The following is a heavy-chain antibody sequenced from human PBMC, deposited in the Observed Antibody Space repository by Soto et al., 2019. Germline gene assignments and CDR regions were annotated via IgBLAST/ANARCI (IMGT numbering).Heavy chain of an antibody. D-gene: IGHD2-21*01. Sequence: QVQLVESGGGVVQPGRSLRLSCAASGFTFSTYVMHWVRQAPGKGLEWVAGLWYDGSNKYYADSVKGRFTISRDNSKNPWYIKTKSTSGEDGVVYYCARGSIFPSGAYAVEYFQHWGQGSPVSVSS. V-gene: IGHV3-33*01. J-gene: IGHJ1*01. CDR1: GFTFSTYV. CDR3: ARGSIFPSGAYAVEYFQH. CDR2: LWYDGSNK.